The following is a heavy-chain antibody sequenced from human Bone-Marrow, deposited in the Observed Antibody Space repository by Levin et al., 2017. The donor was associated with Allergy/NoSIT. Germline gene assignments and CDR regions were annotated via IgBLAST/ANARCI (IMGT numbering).Heavy chain of an antibody. J-gene: IGHJ6*02. V-gene: IGHV4-61*01. Sequence: SETLSLTCTVSGGSVSSGSYYWSWIRQPPGTGLEWIGYIYYSGSTNYNPSLKSRVTISVDTSKNQFSLKLSSVTAADTAVYYCAKGGVVVAAAGGMDVWGQGTTVTVSS. CDR2: IYYSGST. CDR1: GGSVSSGSYY. D-gene: IGHD2-15*01. CDR3: AKGGVVVAAAGGMDV.